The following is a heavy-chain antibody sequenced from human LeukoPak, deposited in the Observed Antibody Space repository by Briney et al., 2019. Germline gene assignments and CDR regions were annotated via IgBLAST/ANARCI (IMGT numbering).Heavy chain of an antibody. CDR3: AREKSIAVAGTRLGFDP. V-gene: IGHV1-2*02. CDR1: GYTFTGYY. CDR2: INPNSGGT. Sequence: ASVRVSCTASGYTFTGYYMHWVRQAPGQGLEWMGWINPNSGGTNYAQKFQGRVTMTRDTSISTAYMELSRLRSDDTAVYYCAREKSIAVAGTRLGFDPWGQGTLVTVSS. D-gene: IGHD6-19*01. J-gene: IGHJ5*02.